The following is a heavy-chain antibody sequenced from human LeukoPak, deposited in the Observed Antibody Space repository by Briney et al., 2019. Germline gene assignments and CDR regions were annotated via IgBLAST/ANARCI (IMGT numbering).Heavy chain of an antibody. CDR1: GLIVSNYW. J-gene: IGHJ1*01. CDR3: TSWGDTTAEYFQR. CDR2: IKQDGSEK. D-gene: IGHD2-21*02. V-gene: IGHV3-7*01. Sequence: PGGSLRLSCAASGLIVSNYWMSWVRQAPGKGLEWVANIKQDGSEKYYVDSVKGRFTISRDNVKNSMYLQMNSLRVEDTAVYYCTSWGDTTAEYFQRWGRGTLVTVSS.